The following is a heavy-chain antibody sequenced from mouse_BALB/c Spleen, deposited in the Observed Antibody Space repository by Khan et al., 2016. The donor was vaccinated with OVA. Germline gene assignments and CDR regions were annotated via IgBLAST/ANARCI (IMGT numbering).Heavy chain of an antibody. CDR3: ARLGDI. J-gene: IGHJ2*01. Sequence: QVQLKESGPGLVAPSQSLSITCTVSGFSLTSYGVHWVRQPSGKGLEWLGVIWAGGSTNYNSPSMSRLSISKDNSTSQDFLITNSLQTDDNAMYYCARLGDIWGQGTTLTVSS. D-gene: IGHD3-1*01. V-gene: IGHV2-9*02. CDR1: GFSLTSYG. CDR2: IWAGGST.